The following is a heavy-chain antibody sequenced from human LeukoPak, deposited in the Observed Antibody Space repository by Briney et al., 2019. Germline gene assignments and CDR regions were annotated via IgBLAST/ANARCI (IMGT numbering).Heavy chain of an antibody. V-gene: IGHV1-2*02. CDR2: INPNSGGT. J-gene: IGHJ3*02. CDR3: AILPYYYDSSGYRDAFDI. Sequence: GASVKVSCKASGYTFTGYYMHWVRQAPGQGLEWMGWINPNSGGTNYAQNFQGRVTMTRDTSISTAYMELSSPRSEDTAVYYCAILPYYYDSSGYRDAFDIWGQGTMVTVSS. CDR1: GYTFTGYY. D-gene: IGHD3-22*01.